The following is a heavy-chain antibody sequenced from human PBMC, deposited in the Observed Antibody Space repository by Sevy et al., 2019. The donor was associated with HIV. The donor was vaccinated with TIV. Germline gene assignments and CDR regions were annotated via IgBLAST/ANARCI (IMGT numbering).Heavy chain of an antibody. CDR2: IRYDGSNK. CDR1: GFTLSTYD. CDR3: ARGRKTTQEWLEELDYYYGMDV. D-gene: IGHD2-8*01. V-gene: IGHV3-30*02. Sequence: GGSLRLSCAESGFTLSTYDMHWVRQAPGKGLEWVAYIRYDGSNKYYADAVRGRFAISRDNSKITVYLQMNSLRAEDTAVYYCARGRKTTQEWLEELDYYYGMDVWGQGTTVTVSS. J-gene: IGHJ6*02.